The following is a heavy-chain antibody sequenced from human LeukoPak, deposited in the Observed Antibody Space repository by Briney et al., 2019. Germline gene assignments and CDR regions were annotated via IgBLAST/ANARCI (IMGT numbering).Heavy chain of an antibody. CDR2: IIPIFGTA. CDR3: ATLLYDSSGYYSYYFDY. V-gene: IGHV1-69*13. CDR1: GGTFSSYA. D-gene: IGHD3-22*01. J-gene: IGHJ4*02. Sequence: SVKVSCKASGGTFSSYAISWVRQAPGQGLEWMGGIIPIFGTANYAQKFQGRVTITADESTSTAYMELSSLRSEDTAVYYCATLLYDSSGYYSYYFDYWGQGTLVTVSS.